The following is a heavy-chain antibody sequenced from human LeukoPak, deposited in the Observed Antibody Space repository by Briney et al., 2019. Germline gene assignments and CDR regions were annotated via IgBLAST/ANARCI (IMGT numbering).Heavy chain of an antibody. V-gene: IGHV3-7*01. J-gene: IGHJ4*02. CDR3: VKVAKYYYGSETYYFFEQ. CDR2: INQAGTEK. Sequence: GESLRLSCAASGFTFTTYWMSWVRQFPGKGLQWVANINQAGTEKYYVDSVKGRFTISRDNAKNSLHLQMNSLRVEDTAIYYCVKVAKYYYGSETYYFFEQWGQGTPVTASS. CDR1: GFTFTTYW. D-gene: IGHD3-10*01.